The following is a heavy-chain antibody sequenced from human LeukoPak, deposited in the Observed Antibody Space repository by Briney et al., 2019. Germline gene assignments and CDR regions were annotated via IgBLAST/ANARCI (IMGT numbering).Heavy chain of an antibody. CDR2: IYHSGST. V-gene: IGHV4-30-2*01. CDR3: ARTYDSSGYYFDY. D-gene: IGHD3-22*01. Sequence: SETLSLTCTVSGGSISSGGYYWSWIRQPPGKGLEWIGYIYHSGSTYYNPSLKSRVTISVDRSKNQFSLKLSSVTAADTAVYYCARTYDSSGYYFDYWGQGTLVTVSS. J-gene: IGHJ4*02. CDR1: GGSISSGGYY.